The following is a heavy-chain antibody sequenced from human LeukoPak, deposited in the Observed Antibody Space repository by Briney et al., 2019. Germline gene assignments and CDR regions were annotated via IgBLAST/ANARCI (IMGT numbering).Heavy chain of an antibody. CDR1: GCTFSKGR. Sequence: PGGSLRLSCAVSGCTFSKGRMLCISQAPGKGLESVSRINTDGTVTTYADSVKGRFTISRDNADNTTFLQTNSVRDEGTAVSYCIAKQYLATPPDSWGQGTPVTVSS. V-gene: IGHV3-74*01. D-gene: IGHD5-24*01. J-gene: IGHJ4*02. CDR3: IAKQYLATPPDS. CDR2: INTDGTVT.